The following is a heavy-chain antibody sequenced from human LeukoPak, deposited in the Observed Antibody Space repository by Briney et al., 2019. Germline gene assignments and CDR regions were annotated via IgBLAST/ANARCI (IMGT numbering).Heavy chain of an antibody. CDR1: GFTFDDYA. CDR2: ISWNSGSI. V-gene: IGHV3-9*01. Sequence: GRSLRLSCAASGFTFDDYAMHWVRQAPGKGLEWVSGISWNSGSIGYADSVKGRFTISRDNAKNSLYLQMNSLRAEDTALYYCAKERGGVLDYWGQGTLVTVSS. CDR3: AKERGGVLDY. J-gene: IGHJ4*02. D-gene: IGHD3-16*01.